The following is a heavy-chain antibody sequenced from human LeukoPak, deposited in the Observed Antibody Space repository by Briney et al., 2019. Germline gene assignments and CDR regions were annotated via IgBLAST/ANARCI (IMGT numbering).Heavy chain of an antibody. CDR2: INHSGST. J-gene: IGHJ6*02. Sequence: PSETLSLTCAVYGGSFSSYYWSWIRQPPGKGLEWIGEINHSGSTNYNPSLKSRVTISVDTSKNQFSLKLSSVTAADTAVYYCARGPPRRYCSSTSCYVRLYYYYGMDVWGQGTTVTVSS. CDR1: GGSFSSYY. V-gene: IGHV4-34*01. CDR3: ARGPPRRYCSSTSCYVRLYYYYGMDV. D-gene: IGHD2-2*01.